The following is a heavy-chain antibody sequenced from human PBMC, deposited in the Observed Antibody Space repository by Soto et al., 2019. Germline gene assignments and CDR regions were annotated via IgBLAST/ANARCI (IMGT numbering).Heavy chain of an antibody. D-gene: IGHD5-12*01. J-gene: IGHJ6*02. V-gene: IGHV4-4*07. CDR1: GGSVSEHY. Sequence: SETLSLTCTVSGGSVSEHYWRWVRQPAGKGLEWIGRLFPGGTTNYNRSLQRRVTMSVDTSKNHVYLSLRAVTAADPAGYYCARGRGLERSQFYYEMVVWGQGTTVTSP. CDR2: LFPGGTT. CDR3: ARGRGLERSQFYYEMVV.